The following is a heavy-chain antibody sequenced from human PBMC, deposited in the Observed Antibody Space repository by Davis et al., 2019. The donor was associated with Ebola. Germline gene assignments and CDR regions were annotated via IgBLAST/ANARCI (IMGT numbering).Heavy chain of an antibody. J-gene: IGHJ6*02. CDR1: GNSFTSHW. V-gene: IGHV5-51*01. CDR2: IYTGDSDT. Sequence: GGSLRLSCKDSGNSFTSHWIGWVRQMPGKGLDWMGIIYTGDSDTRYSPSFRGQVTISADKSMKTAYLQWSGLKASDTAMYYCARLSSNSWFYGMDVWGQGTTVTVSS. CDR3: ARLSSNSWFYGMDV. D-gene: IGHD6-13*01.